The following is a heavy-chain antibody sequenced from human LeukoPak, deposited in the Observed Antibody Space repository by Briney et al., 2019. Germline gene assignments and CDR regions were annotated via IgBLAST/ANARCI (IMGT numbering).Heavy chain of an antibody. D-gene: IGHD2-2*01. Sequence: GGSLRLSCAASGFTFSSYWMSWVRQAPGKGLEWVANIKQDGSEKYYVDSVKGRFTISRDNAENSLYLQMNSLRAEDTAVYYCASSSTPRRPFDYWGQGTLVTVSS. CDR3: ASSSTPRRPFDY. CDR2: IKQDGSEK. CDR1: GFTFSSYW. V-gene: IGHV3-7*01. J-gene: IGHJ4*02.